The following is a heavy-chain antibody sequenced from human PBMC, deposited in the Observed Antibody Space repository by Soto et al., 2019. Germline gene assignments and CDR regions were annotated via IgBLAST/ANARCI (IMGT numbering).Heavy chain of an antibody. D-gene: IGHD3-22*01. CDR2: IYPGDSDT. CDR3: ARQIYDSSGYYRDYYYGMDV. V-gene: IGHV5-51*01. CDR1: GYSFTSYW. Sequence: GESLKISCKGSGYSFTSYWIGWVRQMPGKGLEWMGIIYPGDSDTRYSPSFQGQVTISADKSISTAYLQWSSLKASDTAMYYCARQIYDSSGYYRDYYYGMDVWGQGTTVTVSS. J-gene: IGHJ6*02.